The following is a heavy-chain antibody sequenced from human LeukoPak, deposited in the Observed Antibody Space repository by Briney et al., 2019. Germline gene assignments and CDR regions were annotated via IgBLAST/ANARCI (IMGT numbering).Heavy chain of an antibody. CDR1: GGSISSYR. J-gene: IGHJ4*02. CDR3: ARMVSYYDSSGYRSAVANY. Sequence: PSQTLSLTCTVSGGSISSYRWSWIRQPPGKGLEWIGDIYYSGSTNYNPSLKSRVTISVDTSKNQFSLKLSSVTAADTAVYYCARMVSYYDSSGYRSAVANYWGQGTLVTVSS. V-gene: IGHV4-59*01. D-gene: IGHD3-22*01. CDR2: IYYSGST.